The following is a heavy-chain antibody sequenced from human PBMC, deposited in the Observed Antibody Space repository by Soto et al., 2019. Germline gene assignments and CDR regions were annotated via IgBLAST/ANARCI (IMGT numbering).Heavy chain of an antibody. D-gene: IGHD5-18*01. CDR2: MNPNSGNT. CDR1: GYTFTSYD. CDR3: ARDTAAAY. V-gene: IGHV1-8*01. J-gene: IGHJ4*02. Sequence: QVQLVQSGAEVKKPGASVKVSCKASGYTFTSYDINWVRQATGQGLEWVGWMNPNSGNTGYAQKFXGXGXXTRTTSISTAYMELSSLRSEETAVYYCARDTAAAYWGQGTLVTVSS.